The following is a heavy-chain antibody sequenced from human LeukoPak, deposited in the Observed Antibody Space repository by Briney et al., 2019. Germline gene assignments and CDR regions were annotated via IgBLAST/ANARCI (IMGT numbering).Heavy chain of an antibody. CDR2: ISSSSSYI. J-gene: IGHJ4*02. CDR3: ARSDGDLYFDY. Sequence: SGGSLRLSCAASGFAFSSYSMNWVRQAPGKGLEWVSSISSSSSYIYYADSVKGRFTISRDNAKNSLYLQMNSLRAEDTAVYYCARSDGDLYFDYWGQGTLVTVSS. D-gene: IGHD4-17*01. V-gene: IGHV3-21*01. CDR1: GFAFSSYS.